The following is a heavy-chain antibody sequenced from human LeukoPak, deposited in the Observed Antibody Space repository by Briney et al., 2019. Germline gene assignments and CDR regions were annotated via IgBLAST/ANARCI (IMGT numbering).Heavy chain of an antibody. CDR2: INPSGGST. V-gene: IGHV1-46*01. CDR1: GYTFTSYY. D-gene: IGHD5-18*01. Sequence: ASVKVSCKASGYTFTSYYMHWVRQAPGQGLEWMGIINPSGGSTSYAQKFQGRVTMTRDMSTSTVYMELSSLRSEDTAVYYCARTTEGGYTYGYFYYYYMDVWGKGTTVTISS. J-gene: IGHJ6*03. CDR3: ARTTEGGYTYGYFYYYYMDV.